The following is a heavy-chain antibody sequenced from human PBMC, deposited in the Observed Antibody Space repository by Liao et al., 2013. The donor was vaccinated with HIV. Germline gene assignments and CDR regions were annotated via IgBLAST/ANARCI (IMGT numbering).Heavy chain of an antibody. CDR1: GGSISSYS. CDR3: ARARRERGYSYGHDAFDI. D-gene: IGHD5-18*01. CDR2: IYTSGST. J-gene: IGHJ3*02. Sequence: QVQLQESGSGRVKPSEILSLTCIVSGGSISSYSWSWIRQPAGKGLEWIGRIYTSGSTNYNPSLKSRVTMSVDTSKNQFSLKLSSVTAADTAVYYCARARRERGYSYGHDAFDIWGQGTMVTVSS. V-gene: IGHV4-4*07.